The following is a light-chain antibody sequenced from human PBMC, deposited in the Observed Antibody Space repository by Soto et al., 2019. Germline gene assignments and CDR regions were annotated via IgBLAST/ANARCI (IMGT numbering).Light chain of an antibody. CDR2: DVS. J-gene: IGLJ1*01. CDR3: SSYTGGSTPYV. CDR1: SSDVGAYNY. V-gene: IGLV2-14*03. Sequence: QSALTQPASVSASPGQSITISCTGTSSDVGAYNYVSWYQHHPGKAPKLMIHDVSNRPSGISNRFSGSKSGNTASLTISGLPADDEADYYCSSYTGGSTPYVFGTGTKLTVL.